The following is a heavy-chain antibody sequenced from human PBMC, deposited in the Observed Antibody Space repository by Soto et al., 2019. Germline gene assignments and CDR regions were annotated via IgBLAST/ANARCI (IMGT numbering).Heavy chain of an antibody. D-gene: IGHD3-3*01. V-gene: IGHV4-59*08. CDR3: ARHWGSIFGVVRNYYGMDV. Sequence: TSETLSLTCTVSGGSVSTYYWSWIRQPPGKGLEWIAYIYYSGSTNYNPSLKSRVTISVDKSKNQFSLKLSSVTAADTAVYYCARHWGSIFGVVRNYYGMDVWGQGTTVTVSS. J-gene: IGHJ6*02. CDR1: GGSVSTYY. CDR2: IYYSGST.